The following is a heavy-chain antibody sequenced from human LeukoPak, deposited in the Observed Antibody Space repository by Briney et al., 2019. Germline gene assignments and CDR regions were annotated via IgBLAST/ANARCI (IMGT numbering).Heavy chain of an antibody. J-gene: IGHJ4*02. CDR2: VSYDGHNI. D-gene: IGHD3-22*01. V-gene: IGHV3-30*18. CDR3: AKEYESSGYSFLSDY. Sequence: PGGSLRLSCATSGFTFNTYGMHWVRQAPGKGLDGLAVVSYDGHNIYYADSVKGRFTISRDNSKNTLYLQMSYLRAEVTAVYYCAKEYESSGYSFLSDYWGQGTLVTVSS. CDR1: GFTFNTYG.